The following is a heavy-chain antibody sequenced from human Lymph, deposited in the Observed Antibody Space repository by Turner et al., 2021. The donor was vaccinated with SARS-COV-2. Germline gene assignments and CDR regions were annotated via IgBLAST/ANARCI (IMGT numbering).Heavy chain of an antibody. Sequence: QLVQYGAEVKKPGASVKVSCKATGYTFTGYYMHWVRQAPGQGLEWMGWINPNSGGTNYAQKFQGRVTMTRDTSISTAYMELSRLRSDDTAVYYCARDVERYNDFWSGYSGGYGLDVWGQGTTVTVSS. CDR2: INPNSGGT. V-gene: IGHV1-2*02. CDR3: ARDVERYNDFWSGYSGGYGLDV. CDR1: GYTFTGYY. D-gene: IGHD3-3*01. J-gene: IGHJ6*02.